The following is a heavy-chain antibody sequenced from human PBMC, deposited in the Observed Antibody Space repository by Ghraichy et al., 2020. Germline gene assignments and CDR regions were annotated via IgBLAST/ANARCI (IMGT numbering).Heavy chain of an antibody. D-gene: IGHD4-11*01. J-gene: IGHJ6*02. Sequence: SQTLSLTCTVSGVSISSYYWSWIRQPPGKGLEWIGYIYYSGSIIYNPSLKSRVSILLDRSRNQFSLKVNSVTAADTAVYFCARDGLPTVVTLSGYNGMDVWGQGTTVSVSS. CDR2: IYYSGSI. CDR3: ARDGLPTVVTLSGYNGMDV. CDR1: GVSISSYY. V-gene: IGHV4-59*01.